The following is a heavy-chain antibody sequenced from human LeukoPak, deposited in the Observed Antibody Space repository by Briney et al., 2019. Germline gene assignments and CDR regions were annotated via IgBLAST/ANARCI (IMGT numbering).Heavy chain of an antibody. CDR3: ARFPTYKRKIQEHYYGSGSYYGMDV. CDR1: GFTFSSYW. V-gene: IGHV3-7*01. J-gene: IGHJ6*02. D-gene: IGHD3-10*01. CDR2: IKQDGSEK. Sequence: GGSLRLSCAASGFTFSSYWMSWVRQAPGKGLEWVANIKQDGSEKYYVDSVKGRFTISRDNAKNSLCLQMNSLRPEDTAVYYCARFPTYKRKIQEHYYGSGSYYGMDVWGQGTTVTVSS.